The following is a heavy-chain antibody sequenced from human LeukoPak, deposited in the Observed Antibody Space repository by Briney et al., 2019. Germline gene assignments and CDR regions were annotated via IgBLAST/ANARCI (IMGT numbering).Heavy chain of an antibody. J-gene: IGHJ5*02. CDR1: GFTFSSYA. Sequence: GGSLRLSCAASGFTFSSYAMSWVRQAPGKGLEWVSAISGSGGSTYYADSVKGRFTISRDNAKNSLYLQMNSLRDEDTAVYYCARDRAAMGRNWFDPWGQGTLVTVSS. V-gene: IGHV3-23*01. CDR2: ISGSGGST. D-gene: IGHD5-18*01. CDR3: ARDRAAMGRNWFDP.